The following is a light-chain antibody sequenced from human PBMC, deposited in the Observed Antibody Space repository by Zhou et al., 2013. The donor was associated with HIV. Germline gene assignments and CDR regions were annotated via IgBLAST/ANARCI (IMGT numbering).Light chain of an antibody. CDR1: QSISTW. CDR3: QQYHTYPWT. CDR2: KAS. V-gene: IGKV1-5*03. J-gene: IGKJ1*01. Sequence: DIQMTQSPSTLSASVGDRVTITCRASQSISTWLAWYQQKPGKAPNLLIYKASTLQGGVPSRFSGSGSGTDFTLTISSLQPDDFATYYCQQYHTYPWTFGQGTQV.